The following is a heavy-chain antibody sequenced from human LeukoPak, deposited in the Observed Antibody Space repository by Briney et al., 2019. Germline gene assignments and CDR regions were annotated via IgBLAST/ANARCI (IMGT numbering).Heavy chain of an antibody. Sequence: ASVKVSCKASRGTFSSYAISWVRQAPGQGLEWMGRIIPILGIANYAQKFQGRVTITADKSTSTAYMELSSLRSEDTAVYYCARDGGGNYYDSSGPDPYGMDVWGQGTTVTVSS. CDR3: ARDGGGNYYDSSGPDPYGMDV. D-gene: IGHD3-22*01. J-gene: IGHJ6*02. V-gene: IGHV1-69*04. CDR1: RGTFSSYA. CDR2: IIPILGIA.